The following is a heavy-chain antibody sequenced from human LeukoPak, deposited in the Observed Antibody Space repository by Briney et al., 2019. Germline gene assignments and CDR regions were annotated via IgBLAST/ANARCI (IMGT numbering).Heavy chain of an antibody. J-gene: IGHJ4*02. CDR1: GLTFSSYW. Sequence: PGGSLRLSCAASGLTFSSYWMHWVREAPGKGLVWVSRINSDGSSTSYADSAKGRLTISRDNAKNTLYLEMNSLRVEDTAVYYCARDYGDYWGQGTLVTVSS. CDR2: INSDGSST. D-gene: IGHD4-17*01. V-gene: IGHV3-74*01. CDR3: ARDYGDY.